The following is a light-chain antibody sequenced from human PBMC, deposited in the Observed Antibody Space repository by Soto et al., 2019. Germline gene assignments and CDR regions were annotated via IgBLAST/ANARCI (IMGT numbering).Light chain of an antibody. V-gene: IGKV1-33*01. CDR3: QWYDNFFLT. J-gene: IGKJ4*01. Sequence: DIQMTQSPSSLSASVGDRVTITCRASLPISNYLAWYQQKPGTAPKLLIYDASTLETGVPSRFSGSGSGTHFTLTISSLQPEDIATYYCQWYDNFFLTFGGGTKVEI. CDR1: LPISNY. CDR2: DAS.